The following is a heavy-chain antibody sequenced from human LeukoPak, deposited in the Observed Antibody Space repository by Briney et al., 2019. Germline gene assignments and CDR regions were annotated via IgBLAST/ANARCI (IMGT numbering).Heavy chain of an antibody. CDR3: ARLLYYGSGSYYNNPNYYYGMDV. V-gene: IGHV4-4*09. D-gene: IGHD3-10*01. CDR2: IYTSGST. CDR1: GGSISGYY. J-gene: IGHJ6*02. Sequence: SETLSLTCTVSGGSISGYYWSWIRQPPGKGLEWIGYIYTSGSTNYSPSLKSRVTISVDTSKNQFSLKLSSVTAADTAVYYCARLLYYGSGSYYNNPNYYYGMDVRGQGTTVTVSS.